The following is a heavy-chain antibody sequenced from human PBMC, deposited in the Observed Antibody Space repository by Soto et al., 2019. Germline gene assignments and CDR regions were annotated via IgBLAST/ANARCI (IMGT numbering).Heavy chain of an antibody. Sequence: PGESLKISCQGSGYSFTSYWIGWVRQMPGKGLECIGIIYPGDSDTIYSPSFQGQVTISADKAISTAYLQWSSLNASDTAMYYCARHLTDYYDSSGYYDYWGQRTRVTVSS. J-gene: IGHJ4*02. D-gene: IGHD3-22*01. CDR2: IYPGDSDT. V-gene: IGHV5-51*01. CDR1: GYSFTSYW. CDR3: ARHLTDYYDSSGYYDY.